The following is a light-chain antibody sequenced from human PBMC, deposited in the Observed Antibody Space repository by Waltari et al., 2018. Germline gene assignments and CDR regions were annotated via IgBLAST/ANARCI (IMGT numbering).Light chain of an antibody. V-gene: IGLV1-44*01. J-gene: IGLJ1*01. CDR2: SNN. Sequence: QSVLTQPPSASGTPGQRVTFSCSGSSSNIGSNTVTWYQQLPGTAPKLLIYSNNRRPSGVPDRFSGSKSGTSASLAISGRQSEDEADYYCAAWDDSLNGLYVFGTGTKVTVL. CDR3: AAWDDSLNGLYV. CDR1: SSNIGSNT.